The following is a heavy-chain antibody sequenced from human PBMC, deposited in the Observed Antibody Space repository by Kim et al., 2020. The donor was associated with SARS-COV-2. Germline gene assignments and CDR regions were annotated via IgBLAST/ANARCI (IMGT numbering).Heavy chain of an antibody. V-gene: IGHV3-30-3*01. J-gene: IGHJ4*02. CDR1: GFTFSSYA. CDR3: ARVGHGSSWNFDY. CDR2: ISYDGSNK. D-gene: IGHD6-13*01. Sequence: GGSLRLSCAASGFTFSSYAMHWVRQAPGKGLEWVAVISYDGSNKYYADSVKGRFTISRDNSKNTLYLQMNSLRAEDTAVYYCARVGHGSSWNFDYWGQGTLVTVSS.